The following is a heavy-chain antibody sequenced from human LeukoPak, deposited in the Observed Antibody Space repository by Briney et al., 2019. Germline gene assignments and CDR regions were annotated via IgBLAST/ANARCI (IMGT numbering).Heavy chain of an antibody. CDR1: GGTFSSYA. D-gene: IGHD1-1*01. CDR2: IIPIFGMA. Sequence: PVKSSCKASGGTFSSYAINWVRQAPGQGLEWMGRIIPIFGMANYAQRFQGRVTPNADKSTSTAYMELGSLTSDDTAIYYCARGRGSRTGSNGDYCDYCGDRDLFSASS. CDR3: ARGRGSRTGSNGDYCDY. V-gene: IGHV1-69*04. J-gene: IGHJ4*01.